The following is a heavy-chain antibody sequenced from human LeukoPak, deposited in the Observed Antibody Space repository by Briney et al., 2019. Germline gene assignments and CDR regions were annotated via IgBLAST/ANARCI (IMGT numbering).Heavy chain of an antibody. CDR3: ASSESRMIVGEYAFDI. J-gene: IGHJ3*02. CDR2: ISAYNGNT. D-gene: IGHD3-22*01. V-gene: IGHV1-18*01. Sequence: ASVTVSCKASGYTFTSYGISWVRQAPEQGLEWMGWISAYNGNTNYAQKLQGRVTMTTDTSTSTAYMELRSLRSDDTAVYYCASSESRMIVGEYAFDIWGQGTMVTVSS. CDR1: GYTFTSYG.